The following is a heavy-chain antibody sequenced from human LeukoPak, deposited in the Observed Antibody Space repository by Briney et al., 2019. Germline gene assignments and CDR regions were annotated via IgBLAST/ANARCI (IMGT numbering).Heavy chain of an antibody. CDR1: GFAFKNAW. CDR2: INHSGST. CDR3: AGSYDYVWGSYRYTSLRFDY. J-gene: IGHJ4*02. V-gene: IGHV4-34*01. D-gene: IGHD3-16*02. Sequence: ESLRLSCAASGFAFKNAWMSWIRQPPGKGLEWIGEINHSGSTNYNPSLKSRVTISVDTSKNQFSLKLSSVTAADTAVYYCAGSYDYVWGSYRYTSLRFDYWGQGTLVTVSS.